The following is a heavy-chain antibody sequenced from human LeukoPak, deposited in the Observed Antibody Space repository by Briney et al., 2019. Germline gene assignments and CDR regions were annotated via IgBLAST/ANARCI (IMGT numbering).Heavy chain of an antibody. D-gene: IGHD5-18*01. J-gene: IGHJ4*02. Sequence: SETLSLTCTVSGGSISSSSFSWGWIRQPPGKGLEWIGTVYYSGSTYYNPTLKSRVTISVDTSKKQLSLKLRSVTAADTAVYYCARLRDEGYSYGSLDYWGQGTLVTVSS. CDR1: GGSISSSSFS. CDR2: VYYSGST. CDR3: ARLRDEGYSYGSLDY. V-gene: IGHV4-39*01.